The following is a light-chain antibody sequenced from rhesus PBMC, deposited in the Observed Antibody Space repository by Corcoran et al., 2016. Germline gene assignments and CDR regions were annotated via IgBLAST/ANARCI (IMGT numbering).Light chain of an antibody. Sequence: QTALPQPRSVYGSPGQSVTISCTGPTSDLAAYNYVSWYQQHPGTAPKLMIYEVNKRPSGVSDRFSGSKSGNTASLTTSGLQAEDEAEYYSSSDAGSNTVLFGGGTRLTVL. CDR3: SSDAGSNTVL. V-gene: IGLV2-32*02. CDR1: TSDLAAYNY. J-gene: IGLJ2*01. CDR2: EVN.